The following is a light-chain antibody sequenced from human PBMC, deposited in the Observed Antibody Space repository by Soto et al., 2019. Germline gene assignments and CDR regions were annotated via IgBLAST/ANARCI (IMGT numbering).Light chain of an antibody. CDR2: AAS. CDR1: QSISTY. Sequence: DVQMTQSPSSLSASVGDRVTITCRASQSISTYLNWYQKKPGKAPKLLIYAASSLQSGVPSRFSGSGSGTDFSLTISSLQPEDFAIYYCEQSYTSPFNFGGGTKVEIK. CDR3: EQSYTSPFN. J-gene: IGKJ4*01. V-gene: IGKV1-39*01.